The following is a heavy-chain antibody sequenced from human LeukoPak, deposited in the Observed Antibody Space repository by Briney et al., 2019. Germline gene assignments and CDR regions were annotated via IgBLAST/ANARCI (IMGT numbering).Heavy chain of an antibody. CDR3: ARDSVAVAGSDAFDI. CDR2: ISGSSRTI. Sequence: GGSLRPSCAASGFTFSIYEMNWVRQAPGKGLEWVSYISGSSRTIFYTDSVKGRFTISRDNTKNSLYLQMNSLRAEDTAVYFCARDSVAVAGSDAFDIWGQGTMVSVSS. J-gene: IGHJ3*02. V-gene: IGHV3-48*03. CDR1: GFTFSIYE. D-gene: IGHD6-19*01.